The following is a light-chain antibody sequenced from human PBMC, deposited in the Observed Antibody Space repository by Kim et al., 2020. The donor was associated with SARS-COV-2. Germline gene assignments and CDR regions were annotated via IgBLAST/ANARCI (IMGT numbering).Light chain of an antibody. J-gene: IGKJ4*01. CDR2: DAS. CDR1: QSVGRY. CDR3: QQRSNWPLT. Sequence: LSPRERAILSCRASQSVGRYLTWHQQKPGQAPRLLIFDASNRATGIPARFSGSGSGTDFTLTISSLEPEDFAVYYCQQRSNWPLTFGGGTKVDIK. V-gene: IGKV3-11*01.